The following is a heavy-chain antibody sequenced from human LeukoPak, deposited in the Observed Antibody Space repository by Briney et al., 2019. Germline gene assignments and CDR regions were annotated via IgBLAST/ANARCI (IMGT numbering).Heavy chain of an antibody. V-gene: IGHV1-2*02. CDR3: ATSTKYSISWGAFDI. D-gene: IGHD6-13*01. CDR1: GYTFTGYY. J-gene: IGHJ3*02. CDR2: NSPNGAAA. Sequence: ASVKVSCKASGYTFTGYYMYWVRQAPGQGLEWMGWNSPNGAAANYAQKFQGRVIMTRDTAIGTAYMELSSLTSDDTAIYHCATSTKYSISWGAFDIWGQGTMVTVSS.